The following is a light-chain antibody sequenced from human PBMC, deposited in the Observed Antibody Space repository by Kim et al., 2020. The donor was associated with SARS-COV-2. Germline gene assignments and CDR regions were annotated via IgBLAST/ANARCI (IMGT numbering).Light chain of an antibody. CDR2: LNSDGSH. V-gene: IGLV4-69*01. CDR1: SGNSGYA. Sequence: SVKLTCTLSSGNSGYAIAWHQQQPEKGPRYLMKLNSDGSHSKGDGIPDRFSGSKSGAERYLTISGLQSEDEADYYCQTWGTGIGVFGGGTQLTVL. J-gene: IGLJ3*02. CDR3: QTWGTGIGV.